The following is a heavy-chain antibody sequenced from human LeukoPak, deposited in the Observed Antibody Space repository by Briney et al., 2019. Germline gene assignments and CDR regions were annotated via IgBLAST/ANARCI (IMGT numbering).Heavy chain of an antibody. CDR3: ANGVPAAIPMGLNWFVP. D-gene: IGHD2-2*02. Sequence: GGSLRLSCAASGFTFSSYAMSWVRQAPGKGLEWVSAISGSGGSTYYADSVKGRFTISRDNSKNTLYLQMNSLRAEDTAVYYCANGVPAAIPMGLNWFVPWGEGALVTVSS. V-gene: IGHV3-23*01. CDR1: GFTFSSYA. J-gene: IGHJ5*02. CDR2: ISGSGGST.